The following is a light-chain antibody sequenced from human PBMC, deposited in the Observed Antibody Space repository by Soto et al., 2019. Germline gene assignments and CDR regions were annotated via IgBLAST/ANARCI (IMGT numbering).Light chain of an antibody. Sequence: QSVLTQPPSVSGAPGQRVTISCTGSSSNIGAGYDVHWYQQLPGTAPKLLIYVNSNRPSGVPDRFSGSTSGTSASLAITGLQAEDEADYYCCSYVGNPYVFGTGTKLTVL. CDR2: VNS. V-gene: IGLV1-40*01. CDR1: SSNIGAGYD. J-gene: IGLJ1*01. CDR3: CSYVGNPYV.